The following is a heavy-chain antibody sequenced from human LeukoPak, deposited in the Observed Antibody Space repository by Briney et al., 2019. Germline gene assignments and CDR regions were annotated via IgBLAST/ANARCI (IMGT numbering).Heavy chain of an antibody. CDR2: ISYDGSNK. Sequence: GGSLRLSCAASGFTFSSYAMPWVRQAPGKGLEWVAVISYDGSNKYYADSVKGRFTISRDNSKNTLYLQMNSLRAEDTAVYYCAKGGRRYCSSTSCYAPVDYWGQGTLVTVSS. CDR3: AKGGRRYCSSTSCYAPVDY. D-gene: IGHD2-2*01. CDR1: GFTFSSYA. V-gene: IGHV3-30*01. J-gene: IGHJ4*02.